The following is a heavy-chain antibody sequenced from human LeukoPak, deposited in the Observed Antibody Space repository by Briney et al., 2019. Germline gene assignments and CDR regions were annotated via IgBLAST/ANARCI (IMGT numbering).Heavy chain of an antibody. CDR3: ARGSGYCSGGSCYEIDY. J-gene: IGHJ4*02. CDR2: IYCSGST. V-gene: IGHV4-61*01. Sequence: KPSETLSLTCTVSGGSVSSGSYYWSWIRQPPGKGLEWIGYIYCSGSTNYNPSLKSRVTISVDTSKNQFSLKLSSVTAADTAVYYCARGSGYCSGGSCYEIDYWGQGTLVTVSS. CDR1: GGSVSSGSYY. D-gene: IGHD2-15*01.